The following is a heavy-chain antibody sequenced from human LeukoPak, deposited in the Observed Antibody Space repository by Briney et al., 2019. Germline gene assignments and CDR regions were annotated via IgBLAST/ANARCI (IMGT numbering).Heavy chain of an antibody. CDR1: GYSFSSYW. CDR3: ARHLSDITSSPNY. J-gene: IGHJ4*02. CDR2: IYPRDSRT. D-gene: IGHD2-2*01. Sequence: GESLKISRQGSGYSFSSYWIAWVRQMPGKGLEWMGVIYPRDSRTTYSPSFQDQVTISADKSISTAYLQWTSLKASDTAMYYCARHLSDITSSPNYWGPGTLVTVSS. V-gene: IGHV5-51*01.